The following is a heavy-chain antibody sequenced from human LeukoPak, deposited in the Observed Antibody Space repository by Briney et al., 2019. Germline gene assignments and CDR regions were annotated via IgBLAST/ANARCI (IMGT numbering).Heavy chain of an antibody. CDR3: VKGLVQTTMSYSVDY. V-gene: IGHV3-30*18. J-gene: IGHJ4*02. D-gene: IGHD1-1*01. CDR1: GFTFTNYA. Sequence: WGSLRLSCAASGFTFTNYAMHWVRQTPGKGLEWVALISSDGSKNIYADPVKGRFTVSRDNSKNTLYLQMNSLRAEDTAVYYCVKGLVQTTMSYSVDYWGQGALVTVSS. CDR2: ISSDGSKN.